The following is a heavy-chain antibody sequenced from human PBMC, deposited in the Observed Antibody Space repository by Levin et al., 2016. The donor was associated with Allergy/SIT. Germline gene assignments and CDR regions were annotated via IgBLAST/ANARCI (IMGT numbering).Heavy chain of an antibody. CDR3: ARPSRGFGRWLQSESSAFDI. CDR2: ISSSSSYI. CDR1: GFTFSSYS. J-gene: IGHJ3*02. V-gene: IGHV3-21*01. Sequence: GESLKISCAASGFTFSSYSMNWVRQAPGKGLEWVSSISSSSSYIYYADSVKGRFTISRDNAKNSLYLQMNSLRAEDTAVYYCARPSRGFGRWLQSESSAFDIWGQGTMVTVSS. D-gene: IGHD5-24*01.